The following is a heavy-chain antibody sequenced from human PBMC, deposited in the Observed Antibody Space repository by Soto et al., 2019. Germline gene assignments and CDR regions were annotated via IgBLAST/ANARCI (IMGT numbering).Heavy chain of an antibody. Sequence: QLQLQESGPGLVKPSETLSLTCTVSGGSISSSSYYWGWIRQPPGKGLEWIGSIYYSGSTYYNPSLKSRVTISVDTSNIQFSLKLSSVTAADTAVYYCAGRSTLLAVIGWFDPWGQGTLVTVSS. CDR1: GGSISSSSYY. V-gene: IGHV4-39*01. J-gene: IGHJ5*02. D-gene: IGHD2-15*01. CDR3: AGRSTLLAVIGWFDP. CDR2: IYYSGST.